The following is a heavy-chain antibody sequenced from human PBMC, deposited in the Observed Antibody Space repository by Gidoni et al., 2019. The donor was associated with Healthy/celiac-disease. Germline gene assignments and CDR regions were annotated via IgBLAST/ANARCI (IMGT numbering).Heavy chain of an antibody. V-gene: IGHV3-74*01. CDR3: ARGSDYGDYAFPLPQET. D-gene: IGHD4-17*01. CDR2: INSDGSST. CDR1: GFTFSSYW. J-gene: IGHJ5*02. Sequence: EVQLVASGGGLVQPGGSLRLSCAASGFTFSSYWMHWVRQAPGKGLVWVSRINSDGSSTSYAYSVKGRFTMSRDNAKNTLYLQMNSLRAEDTAVYYCARGSDYGDYAFPLPQETWGQGTLVTVSA.